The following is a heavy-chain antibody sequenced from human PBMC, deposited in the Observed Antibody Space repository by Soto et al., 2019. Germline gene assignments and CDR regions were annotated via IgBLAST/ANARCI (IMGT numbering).Heavy chain of an antibody. Sequence: QVQLVQSGAEVKKPGASVKVPCKASGYTFTSDEINWVRQATGQGLEWMGWMNPNSGNTGFAQKFQGRVTMTRNTSISTVYMELSSLISDDTAVYYCARGKWGTTVTTAFDPWGQGTLVTVSS. V-gene: IGHV1-8*01. CDR1: GYTFTSDE. J-gene: IGHJ5*02. D-gene: IGHD4-17*01. CDR3: ARGKWGTTVTTAFDP. CDR2: MNPNSGNT.